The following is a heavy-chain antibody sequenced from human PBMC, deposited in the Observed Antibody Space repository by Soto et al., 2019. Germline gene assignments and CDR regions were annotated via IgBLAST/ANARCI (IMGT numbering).Heavy chain of an antibody. V-gene: IGHV3-23*01. CDR3: AQQYYGGGTYPLLFDY. CDR2: ISHTGITT. J-gene: IGHJ4*02. Sequence: EVQLLESGGGLVQPGGSLRLSCVASGFTFGTYAMSWVRQAPGKGLEWVSAISHTGITTYYADSVKGRFTISRDNSKNTLYLQMNSLRAEDTAVYFCAQQYYGGGTYPLLFDYWGQGTLVTVSS. D-gene: IGHD3-10*01. CDR1: GFTFGTYA.